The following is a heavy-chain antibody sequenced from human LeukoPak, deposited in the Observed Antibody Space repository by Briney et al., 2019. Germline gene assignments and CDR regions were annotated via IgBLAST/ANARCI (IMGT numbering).Heavy chain of an antibody. CDR1: GGSMSSGGYY. J-gene: IGHJ3*02. CDR2: IYYSGST. D-gene: IGHD2-15*01. Sequence: SETLSLTCTISGGSMSSGGYYWTWIRQHPGKGLEWIGYIYYSGSTYYNPSLKSRVTISVDTSKNQFSLKLSSVTAADTAVYYCAREKAVRVCLNAFDIWGQGTLVTVSS. CDR3: AREKAVRVCLNAFDI. V-gene: IGHV4-31*03.